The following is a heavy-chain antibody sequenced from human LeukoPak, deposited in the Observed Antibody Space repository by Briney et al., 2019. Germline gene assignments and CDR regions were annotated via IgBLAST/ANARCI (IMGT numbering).Heavy chain of an antibody. CDR3: VKARRDGYNSWGIFDY. V-gene: IGHV3-7*03. Sequence: GGSLRLSCAASGLTFSIHWMNWVRQAPGKGLECVANINQDGSDKYYVDSVKGRFTISRDNTKNSLYLQMNSLRVEDMALYYCVKARRDGYNSWGIFDYWGQGTLVTVSS. CDR1: GLTFSIHW. D-gene: IGHD5-24*01. CDR2: INQDGSDK. J-gene: IGHJ4*02.